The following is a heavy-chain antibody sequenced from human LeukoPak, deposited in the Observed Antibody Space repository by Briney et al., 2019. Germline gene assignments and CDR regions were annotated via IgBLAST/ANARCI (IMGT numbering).Heavy chain of an antibody. Sequence: GGSLRLSCAASGFTFSSYAMHWVRQAPGKGLEWVAVISYDGSNKYYADSVKGRFTISRDNSKNTLYLQMNSLRAEDTAVYYCARGVQLVRGFWFDPWGQGTLVTVSS. CDR3: ARGVQLVRGFWFDP. CDR1: GFTFSSYA. J-gene: IGHJ5*02. V-gene: IGHV3-30*04. D-gene: IGHD6-6*01. CDR2: ISYDGSNK.